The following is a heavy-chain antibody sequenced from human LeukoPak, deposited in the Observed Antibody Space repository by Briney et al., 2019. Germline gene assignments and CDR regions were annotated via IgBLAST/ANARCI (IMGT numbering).Heavy chain of an antibody. J-gene: IGHJ6*03. CDR3: AKDPGTGEDYYYYMDV. CDR1: GFTFDDYA. V-gene: IGHV3-43D*03. CDR2: ISWDGGST. Sequence: GGFLRLSCAASGFTFDDYAMHWVRQAPGKGLEWVSLISWDGGSTYYADSVKGRFTISRDNSKNSLYLQMNSLRAEDTALYYCAKDPGTGEDYYYYMDVWGKGTTVTVSS. D-gene: IGHD4-17*01.